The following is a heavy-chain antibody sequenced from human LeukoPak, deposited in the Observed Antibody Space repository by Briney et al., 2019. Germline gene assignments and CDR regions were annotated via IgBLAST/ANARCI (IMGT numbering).Heavy chain of an antibody. CDR3: AREGGPYRPLDY. J-gene: IGHJ4*02. V-gene: IGHV4-4*02. CDR1: GGSITNTNY. CDR2: VNLQGST. Sequence: SGTLPLTRGVSGGSITNTNYWTWVRQPPGKGLEWIGEVNLQGSTNYNPSLMGRVAISVDTSENHISLQLTSVTAADTAVYYCAREGGPYRPLDYSGQGTLVTVSS.